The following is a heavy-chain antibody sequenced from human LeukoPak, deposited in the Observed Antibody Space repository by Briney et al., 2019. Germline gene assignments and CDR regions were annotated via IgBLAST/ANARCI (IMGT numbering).Heavy chain of an antibody. D-gene: IGHD3-10*01. J-gene: IGHJ6*03. CDR1: GGSISSYY. V-gene: IGHV4-34*01. CDR3: ARLHGSGSYYSYYYYYMDV. Sequence: SETLSLTCTVSGGSISSYYWSWIRQPPGKGLEWIGEINHSGSTNYNPSLKSRVTISVDTSKSQFSLKLSSVTAADTAVYYCARLHGSGSYYSYYYYYMDVWGKGTTVTISS. CDR2: INHSGST.